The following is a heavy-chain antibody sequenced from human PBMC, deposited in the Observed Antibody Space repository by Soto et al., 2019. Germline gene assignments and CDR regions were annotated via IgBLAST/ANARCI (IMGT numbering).Heavy chain of an antibody. CDR3: VKGSATSRPYYFDF. CDR1: A. J-gene: IGHJ4*02. CDR2: IIGAGDDT. Sequence: AMGWVRQAPGKGLEWVSAIIGAGDDTFHADSVRGRLTISRDNSRNLVFLQMSGLRADDTALYYCVKGSATSRPYYFDFWGQGTRVTVS. D-gene: IGHD2-21*01. V-gene: IGHV3-23*01.